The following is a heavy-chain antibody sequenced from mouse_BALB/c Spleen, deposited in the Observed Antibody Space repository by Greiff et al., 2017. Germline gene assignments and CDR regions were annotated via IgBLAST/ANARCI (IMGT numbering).Heavy chain of an antibody. CDR1: GYTFSSYW. V-gene: IGHV1-9*01. D-gene: IGHD2-14*01. J-gene: IGHJ3*01. Sequence: QVQLKQSGAELMKPGASVKISCKATGYTFSSYWIEWVKQRPGHGLEWIGEILPGSGSTNYNEKFKGKATFTADTSSNTAYMQLSSLTSEDSAVYYCAREAYYRYGFAYWGQGTLVTVSA. CDR3: AREAYYRYGFAY. CDR2: ILPGSGST.